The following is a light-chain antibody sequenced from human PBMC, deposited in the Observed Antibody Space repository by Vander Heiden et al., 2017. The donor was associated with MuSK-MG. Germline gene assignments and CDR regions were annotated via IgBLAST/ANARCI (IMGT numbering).Light chain of an antibody. J-gene: IGKJ2*01. CDR1: QSVGSN. V-gene: IGKV3-15*01. CDR3: QQYNNWPPT. CDR2: GAS. Sequence: EIVMTQSPATLSVSPGERATLSCRASQSVGSNLAWYQQKPSQAPRLLIYGASTRATGIPARFSGSGSGTEFTLTISSLQSEDFAVYYCQQYNNWPPTFGQGTKLEIK.